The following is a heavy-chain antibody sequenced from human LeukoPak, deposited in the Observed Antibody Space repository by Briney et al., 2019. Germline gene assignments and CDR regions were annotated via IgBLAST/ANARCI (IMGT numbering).Heavy chain of an antibody. D-gene: IGHD1-26*01. Sequence: ASVKVSCRASGYTFTGYYMHWVRQAPGQGLEWMGWINPNSGGTNCAQKFQGRVTMTRDTSISTAYMELSRLRSDDTAVYYCARGVSWWEQYYYMDVWGKGTTVTVSS. J-gene: IGHJ6*03. CDR1: GYTFTGYY. CDR2: INPNSGGT. CDR3: ARGVSWWEQYYYMDV. V-gene: IGHV1-2*02.